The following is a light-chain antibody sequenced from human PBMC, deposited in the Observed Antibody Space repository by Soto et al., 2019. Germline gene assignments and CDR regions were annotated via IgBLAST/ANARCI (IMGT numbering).Light chain of an antibody. CDR3: SSSTSSNTWV. V-gene: IGLV2-14*01. CDR2: EVT. CDR1: SSDFGGYNY. J-gene: IGLJ3*02. Sequence: QSVLTKPASVSGSPGQSIPIACTGTSSDFGGYNYVSWYQHLPGKAPKLMIYEVTNRPSGVSNRFSGSKSANTASLTISGIQAEDEAYNYCSSSTSSNTWVFVGGTKLTVL.